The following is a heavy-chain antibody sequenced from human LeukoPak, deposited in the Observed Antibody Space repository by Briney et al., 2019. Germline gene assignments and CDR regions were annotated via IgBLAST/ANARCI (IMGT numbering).Heavy chain of an antibody. V-gene: IGHV3-23*01. D-gene: IGHD3-22*01. Sequence: GGSLRLSCSASGFAFSRFAMTWVRHLPGKGLDWVSTISGNGHQTYYGDSVKGRLSVSRDNSKNILYLQMDSLRADDSALYYCAKDANYYDSSGFFIPFDYWGQGTLVTVSS. CDR2: ISGNGHQT. CDR3: AKDANYYDSSGFFIPFDY. CDR1: GFAFSRFA. J-gene: IGHJ4*02.